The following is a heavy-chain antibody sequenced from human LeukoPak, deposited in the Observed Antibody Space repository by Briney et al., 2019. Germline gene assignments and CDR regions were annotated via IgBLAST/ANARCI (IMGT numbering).Heavy chain of an antibody. D-gene: IGHD3-22*01. CDR2: INPSGGST. V-gene: IGHV1-46*01. Sequence: GASVKIPCKASGYTFTSYYMHWVRQAPGQGLEWMGIINPSGGSTSYAQKFQGRVTMTRDMSTSTVYMELSSLRSEDTAVYYCARVAMDYYDSSGYCRGGGDYWGQGTLVTVSS. CDR3: ARVAMDYYDSSGYCRGGGDY. J-gene: IGHJ4*02. CDR1: GYTFTSYY.